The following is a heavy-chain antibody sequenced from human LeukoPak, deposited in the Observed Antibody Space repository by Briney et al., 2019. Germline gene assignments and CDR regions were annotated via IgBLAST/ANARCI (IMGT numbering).Heavy chain of an antibody. J-gene: IGHJ4*02. D-gene: IGHD4-23*01. Sequence: SVKVSCKASGGTFSSYAISWVRQAPGQGLEWMGGIIPIFGTANYAQKLQGRVTMTTDTSTSTAYMELRSLRSDDTAVYYCARASSIRYGGNSGDYWGQGTLVTVSS. CDR1: GGTFSSYA. CDR3: ARASSIRYGGNSGDY. CDR2: IIPIFGTA. V-gene: IGHV1-69*05.